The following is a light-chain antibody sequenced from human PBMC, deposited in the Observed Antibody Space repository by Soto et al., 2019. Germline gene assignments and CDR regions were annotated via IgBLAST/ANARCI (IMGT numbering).Light chain of an antibody. V-gene: IGLV2-14*01. CDR2: AVS. CDR1: SSDIGGYNS. CDR3: SSYTTSSTLLI. Sequence: QSALTQPASVSGSPGQSITISCTGTSSDIGGYNSVSWYQQHPGKAPKLVIYAVSNRPSGVSSRFSGSKSGNTASLTMSGLQAEDEATYYCSSYTTSSTLLIFGGGTNLTVL. J-gene: IGLJ2*01.